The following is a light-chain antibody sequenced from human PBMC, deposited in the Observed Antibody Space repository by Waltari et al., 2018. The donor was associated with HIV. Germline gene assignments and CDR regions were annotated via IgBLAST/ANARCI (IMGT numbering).Light chain of an antibody. CDR1: ALPKKY. Sequence: SYELTQPPSVSVSPGQTARITCSGGALPKKYAYWYQQKSGQAPVLVIYEDSKRPSGIPERFSGSSSGTMATLTISGAQVEDEADYYCYSTDSSGISVVFGGGTKLTVL. CDR2: EDS. CDR3: YSTDSSGISVV. J-gene: IGLJ2*01. V-gene: IGLV3-10*01.